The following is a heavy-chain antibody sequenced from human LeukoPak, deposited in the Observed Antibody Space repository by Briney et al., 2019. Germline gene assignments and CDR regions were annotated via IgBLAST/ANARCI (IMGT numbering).Heavy chain of an antibody. CDR2: IYSGGST. J-gene: IGHJ5*02. Sequence: GGSLRLSCAASGFTVSSNYMSWVRQAPGKGLEWVSVIYSGGSTYYADSVKGRFTISRDNSKNTLYLQMNSLRAEDTAVYYCVRDVPAGDDAGSWGQGTLVTVSS. D-gene: IGHD4-17*01. V-gene: IGHV3-53*01. CDR1: GFTVSSNY. CDR3: VRDVPAGDDAGS.